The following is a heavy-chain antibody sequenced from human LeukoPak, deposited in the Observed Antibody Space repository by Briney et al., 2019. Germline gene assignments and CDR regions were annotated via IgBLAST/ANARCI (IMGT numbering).Heavy chain of an antibody. CDR3: ARHLTGYYYYYMDV. CDR2: IYHSGST. V-gene: IGHV4-59*08. Sequence: PSETLSLTCTVSGGSISSFYWSWIRQPPGKGLERIGYIYHSGSTNYNPSLKSRVTISVDTSKNQFSLKVSSVTAADTAVYYCARHLTGYYYYYMDVWGKGTTVTVPS. D-gene: IGHD3-16*01. J-gene: IGHJ6*03. CDR1: GGSISSFY.